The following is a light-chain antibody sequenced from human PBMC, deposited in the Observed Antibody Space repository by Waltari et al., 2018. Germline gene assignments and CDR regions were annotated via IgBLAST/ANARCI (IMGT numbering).Light chain of an antibody. Sequence: DIQMTQSPSTLSAPVGDRVTITCRGSQSISSWLAWYQQKPGKAPKLLFSKASTLESGVPSRFSGSGSGTEFTLTISSLQPDDFATYHCQQYKSPPWTFGQGTKVEIK. V-gene: IGKV1-5*03. CDR3: QQYKSPPWT. CDR2: KAS. CDR1: QSISSW. J-gene: IGKJ1*01.